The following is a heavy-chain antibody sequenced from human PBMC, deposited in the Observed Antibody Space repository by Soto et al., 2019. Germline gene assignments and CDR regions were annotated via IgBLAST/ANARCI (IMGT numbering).Heavy chain of an antibody. CDR3: ANDLRGGYCSGCSYYTPDY. V-gene: IGHV3-23*01. D-gene: IGHD2-15*01. CDR1: GFTFGSYD. CDR2: FSGSGGST. J-gene: IGHJ4*02. Sequence: EVQLLESGGGLVQPGGSLRLSCATSGFTFGSYDMSWVRQAPGKGLEWVSTFSGSGGSTYYADSVKGRFTISRDNSKNPINLLTNCRRAWENAVYNCANDLRGGYCSGCSYYTPDYWDEGTPVTV.